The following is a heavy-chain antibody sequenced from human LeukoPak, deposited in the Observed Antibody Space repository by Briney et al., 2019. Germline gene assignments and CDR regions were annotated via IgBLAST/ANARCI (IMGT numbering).Heavy chain of an antibody. Sequence: ASVKVSCKVSGYTLTELSMHWGRQAPGKGLEWMGGFDPEDGETIYAQKFQGRVTMTEDTSTDTAYMELSSLRSEDTAVYYCATERFLEWPRPNAFYIWGQGTMVTVSS. V-gene: IGHV1-24*01. CDR1: GYTLTELS. D-gene: IGHD3-3*01. CDR2: FDPEDGET. J-gene: IGHJ3*02. CDR3: ATERFLEWPRPNAFYI.